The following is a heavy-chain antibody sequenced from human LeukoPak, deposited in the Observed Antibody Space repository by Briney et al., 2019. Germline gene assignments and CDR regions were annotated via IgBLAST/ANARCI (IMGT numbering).Heavy chain of an antibody. Sequence: GGSLRLSCAASGFTFGDYYMSWIRQAPGKGLEWVSYIGSSGSTIYYADSVKGRFTISRDNAKNSLYLQMNSLRAEDTAVYYCATDVTRKFANWFDPWGQGTLVTVSS. CDR3: ATDVTRKFANWFDP. CDR2: IGSSGSTI. J-gene: IGHJ5*02. CDR1: GFTFGDYY. V-gene: IGHV3-11*04. D-gene: IGHD2-21*02.